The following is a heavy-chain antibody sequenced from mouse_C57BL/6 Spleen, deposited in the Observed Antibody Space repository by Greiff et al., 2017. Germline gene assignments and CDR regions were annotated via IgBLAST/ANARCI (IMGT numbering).Heavy chain of an antibody. Sequence: QVQLKESGPGLVAPSQSLSITCTVSGFSLTSYAISWVRQPPGKGLEWLGVLWTGGGTNYNSALKSRLSISKDNSKSQVFLKMNSLQTDDTARYYCARSPYDGYYGYAMDYWGQGTSVTVSS. V-gene: IGHV2-9-1*01. D-gene: IGHD2-3*01. J-gene: IGHJ4*01. CDR1: GFSLTSYA. CDR2: LWTGGGT. CDR3: ARSPYDGYYGYAMDY.